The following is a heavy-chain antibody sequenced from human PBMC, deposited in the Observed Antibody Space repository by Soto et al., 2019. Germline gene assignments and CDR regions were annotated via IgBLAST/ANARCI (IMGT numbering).Heavy chain of an antibody. J-gene: IGHJ6*02. D-gene: IGHD3-3*01. CDR2: IKSKTDGGTT. Sequence: GGSLRLSCAASGFTFSNAWMNWVRQAPGKGLEWVGRIKSKTDGGTTDYAAPVKGRFTISRDDSKNTLYLQMNSLKTEDTAVYYCTTALVLRFLEWLSYGMDVWGQGTTVTV. CDR1: GFTFSNAW. V-gene: IGHV3-15*07. CDR3: TTALVLRFLEWLSYGMDV.